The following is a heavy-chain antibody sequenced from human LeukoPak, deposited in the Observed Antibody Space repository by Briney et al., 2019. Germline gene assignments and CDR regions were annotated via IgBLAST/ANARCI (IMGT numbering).Heavy chain of an antibody. CDR2: IIPILSQS. J-gene: IGHJ3*02. CDR3: ATGGAYRDAFDI. Sequence: SVTVSCKASGGTFSTYSINWMRQAPGQGLEWMGRIIPILSQSNYAQKFQGTVSITADEFTETAYMELSSLRSDDTAVYYRATGGAYRDAFDIWGQGTMVTVSS. D-gene: IGHD3-10*01. V-gene: IGHV1-69*11. CDR1: GGTFSTYS.